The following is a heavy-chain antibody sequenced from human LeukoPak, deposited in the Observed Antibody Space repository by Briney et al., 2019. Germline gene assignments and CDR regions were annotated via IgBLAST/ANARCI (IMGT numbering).Heavy chain of an antibody. Sequence: PSETLSLTCIVSGGSISSYYWSWIRQPPGKGLEWIGYIYYSGSTNYNPSLKSRVTISVDTSKNQFSLKLSSVTAADTAVYYCARVKGGVVVPAADFDYWGQGTLVTVSS. V-gene: IGHV4-59*08. D-gene: IGHD2-2*01. J-gene: IGHJ4*02. CDR3: ARVKGGVVVPAADFDY. CDR1: GGSISSYY. CDR2: IYYSGST.